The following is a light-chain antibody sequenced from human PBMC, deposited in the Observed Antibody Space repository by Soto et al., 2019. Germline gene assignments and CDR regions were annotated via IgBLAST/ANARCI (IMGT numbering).Light chain of an antibody. CDR1: SSDVGGYNY. CDR3: SSYASSSTLV. V-gene: IGLV2-14*01. J-gene: IGLJ1*01. CDR2: DVS. Sequence: QSALTQPASVSGSPGQSITISCTGTSSDVGGYNYVSWYQQHSRKAPKLMIYDVSSRPSGVSHCFSGSKSGNTASLTSSGLQAEDEADYYCSSYASSSTLVFGTGTKVTVL.